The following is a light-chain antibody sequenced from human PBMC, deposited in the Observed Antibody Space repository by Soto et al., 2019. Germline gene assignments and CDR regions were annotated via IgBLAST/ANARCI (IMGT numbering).Light chain of an antibody. V-gene: IGKV3-20*01. Sequence: EIVLTQSTGTLSLSPGEGATLSCRPSQDVDTTFLAWYQQRPCQSPRLLIYASSRSSTGIPDRFSGSGSVIDFTLNTSRKKHEDNAVYFCHKYYRSCTFRGGTKVEVK. J-gene: IGKJ4*01. CDR3: HKYYRSCT. CDR1: QDVDTTF. CDR2: ASS.